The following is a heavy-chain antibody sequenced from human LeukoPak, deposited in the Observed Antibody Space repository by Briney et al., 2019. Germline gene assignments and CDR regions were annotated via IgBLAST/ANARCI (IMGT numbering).Heavy chain of an antibody. V-gene: IGHV1-69*13. D-gene: IGHD3-10*01. CDR2: IIPIFGTA. CDR1: GGTFSSYA. Sequence: ASVKVSCKASGGTFSSYAISWVRQAPGQGLEWMGGIIPIFGTANYAQKFQGRATITADESTSTAYMELSSLRSEDTAVYYCARDRGAQLLWFGESTNYYFDYWGQGTLVTVSS. CDR3: ARDRGAQLLWFGESTNYYFDY. J-gene: IGHJ4*02.